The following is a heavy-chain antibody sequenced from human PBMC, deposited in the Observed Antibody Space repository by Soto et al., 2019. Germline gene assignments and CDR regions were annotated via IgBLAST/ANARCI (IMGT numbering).Heavy chain of an antibody. J-gene: IGHJ3*02. D-gene: IGHD1-26*01. CDR2: INHSGST. CDR3: ARGRSGSYLDAFDI. V-gene: IGHV4-34*01. CDR1: GGSFSGYY. Sequence: SETLSLTCAVYGGSFSGYYWSWIRQPPGKGLEWIGEINHSGSTNYNPSLKSRVTISVDTSKNQFSLKLSSVTAADTAVYYCARGRSGSYLDAFDIWGQGTMVTVSS.